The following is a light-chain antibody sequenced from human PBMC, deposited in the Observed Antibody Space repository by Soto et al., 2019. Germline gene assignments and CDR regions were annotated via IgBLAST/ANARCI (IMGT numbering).Light chain of an antibody. Sequence: EIVLTQSPATLSLSPGESATLSCRATRSVSSYLAWYQQKPGQAPRLLIYDASSRPTDIPARFSGSGSGTDFTLAISSLEPEDFALYCCRQRSNWPISFGQGTRLEMK. CDR2: DAS. CDR3: RQRSNWPIS. CDR1: RSVSSY. V-gene: IGKV3-11*01. J-gene: IGKJ5*01.